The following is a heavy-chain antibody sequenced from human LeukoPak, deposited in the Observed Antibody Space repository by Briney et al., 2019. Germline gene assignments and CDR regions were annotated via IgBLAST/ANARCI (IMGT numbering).Heavy chain of an antibody. Sequence: ASVTVSCKTSGFTFTDHYFHWVRQAPGQGLGWMGWINGKRGDTNYTQKFPDRVTMTRDTSISTFYIQLSSLTADDTAVYYCARAFDWGPDYWGQGTLVTVSS. V-gene: IGHV1-2*02. CDR2: INGKRGDT. CDR1: GFTFTDHY. J-gene: IGHJ4*02. CDR3: ARAFDWGPDY. D-gene: IGHD3-9*01.